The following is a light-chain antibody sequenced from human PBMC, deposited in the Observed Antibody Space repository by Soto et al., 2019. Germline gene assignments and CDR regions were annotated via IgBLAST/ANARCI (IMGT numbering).Light chain of an antibody. CDR2: EVN. CDR1: SSDVGVYNY. CDR3: GYYKSSRAMV. V-gene: IGLV2-14*01. Sequence: QSVLTQPASVSGSPGQSITISCTETSSDVGVYNYVSWYQQHPGKAPNLMIYEVNNRPSGVSNRVSGSKSGNTASLPISGLLGDDDGDYYCGYYKSSRAMVFGGGTQLT. J-gene: IGLJ3*02.